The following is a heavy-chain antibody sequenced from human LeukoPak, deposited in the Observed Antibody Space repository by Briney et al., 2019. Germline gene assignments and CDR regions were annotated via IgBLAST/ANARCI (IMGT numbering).Heavy chain of an antibody. D-gene: IGHD2/OR15-2a*01. CDR2: ITGSGDTI. Sequence: GGSLRLSCAASGFTFSSYEMNWVRQAPGKGLEWISYITGSGDTIYYADSVKGRFTISRDNAKNSLFLQMNSLTADDTALYYCARERTTIVSGTTIGAYWGQGTLVTVSS. J-gene: IGHJ4*02. CDR3: ARERTTIVSGTTIGAY. CDR1: GFTFSSYE. V-gene: IGHV3-48*03.